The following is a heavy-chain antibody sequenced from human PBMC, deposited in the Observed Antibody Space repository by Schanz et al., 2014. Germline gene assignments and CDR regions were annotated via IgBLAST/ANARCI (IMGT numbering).Heavy chain of an antibody. CDR3: AKGSRSGSKVMDV. CDR1: GFNSDDYA. V-gene: IGHV3-9*02. CDR2: IPWNGAAI. Sequence: EVQLLESGGGLVQPGGSLRLSCTASGFNSDDYAMHWVRHAPGKGLEWVANIPWNGAAIGYAGSVRGRFTISRDSAKNSLYLQMNSLRPEDTALYYCAKGSRSGSKVMDVWGKGTTVTVSS. J-gene: IGHJ6*03. D-gene: IGHD3-10*01.